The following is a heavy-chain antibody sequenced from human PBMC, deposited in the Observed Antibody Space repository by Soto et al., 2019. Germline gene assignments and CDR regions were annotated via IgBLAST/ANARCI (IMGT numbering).Heavy chain of an antibody. Sequence: GSLRLSCAASGLTFSDYYMSCIRQAPGKGLEWVSYISSSGSTIYYADSVKGRFTISRDNAKNTLYLQMNSLRAEDTAVYYCAKDIAVAPGGWFDPWGQGTLVTVSS. D-gene: IGHD6-19*01. CDR1: GLTFSDYY. CDR3: AKDIAVAPGGWFDP. J-gene: IGHJ5*02. V-gene: IGHV3-11*01. CDR2: ISSSGSTI.